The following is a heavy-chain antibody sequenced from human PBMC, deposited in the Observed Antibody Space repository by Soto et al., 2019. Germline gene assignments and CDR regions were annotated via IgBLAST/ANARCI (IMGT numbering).Heavy chain of an antibody. CDR2: IKPDGSDI. D-gene: IGHD2-21*01. Sequence: EVQLVESGGGLVQPGGSLRLSCAASGFSFSASWMYWVRQAPGQGLEWVVNIKPDGSDIYYVDSLRGRFTISRDNAKNSLYLQIDRLRAEDTAVYYCASAPGLEDFFGDSYNRFVWGQGTLVTVSS. CDR3: ASAPGLEDFFGDSYNRFV. CDR1: GFSFSASW. V-gene: IGHV3-7*05. J-gene: IGHJ4*02.